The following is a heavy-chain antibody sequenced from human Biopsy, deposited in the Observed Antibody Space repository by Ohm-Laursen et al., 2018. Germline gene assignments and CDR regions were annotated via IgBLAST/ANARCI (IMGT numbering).Heavy chain of an antibody. CDR3: ARWEVGYSANDLRFDY. J-gene: IGHJ4*02. D-gene: IGHD5-12*01. CDR1: GGTYSGYY. V-gene: IGHV4-34*01. Sequence: SETLSLTCAVYGGTYSGYYWSLIRQPPGKGLEWLGEMSHSGSTNQNPSLKSRVTISMDTSKNQFSLKLTSVTAADTAVYYCARWEVGYSANDLRFDYWGQGTLVTVSS. CDR2: MSHSGST.